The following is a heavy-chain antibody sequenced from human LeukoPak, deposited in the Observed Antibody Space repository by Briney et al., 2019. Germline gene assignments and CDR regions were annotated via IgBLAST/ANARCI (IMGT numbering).Heavy chain of an antibody. J-gene: IGHJ4*02. V-gene: IGHV5-10-1*01. CDR2: IVPSDSYT. Sequence: AEALRISCKGAGYSSSNYWIRWGRPMPGEGLGWGGRIVPSDSYTDYSPSSHGHVTISADKSISTASLQWNSLKASDTAVYYCARPDCSGGNCYLMTCWGQGSLVTVSS. CDR3: ARPDCSGGNCYLMTC. D-gene: IGHD2-15*01. CDR1: GYSSSNYW.